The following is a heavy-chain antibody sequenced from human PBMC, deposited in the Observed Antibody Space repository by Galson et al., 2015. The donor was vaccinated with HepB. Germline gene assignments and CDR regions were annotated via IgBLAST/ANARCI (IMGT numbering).Heavy chain of an antibody. Sequence: LRLSCAASGFTFSSYAMSWVRQAPGKGLEWVSAISGSGGSTYYADSVKGRFTISRDNSKNTLYLQMNSLRAEDTAVYYCATLAAGVTMIVVVRPRDAFDIWGQGTMVTVSS. J-gene: IGHJ3*02. CDR2: ISGSGGST. D-gene: IGHD3-22*01. CDR3: ATLAAGVTMIVVVRPRDAFDI. CDR1: GFTFSSYA. V-gene: IGHV3-23*01.